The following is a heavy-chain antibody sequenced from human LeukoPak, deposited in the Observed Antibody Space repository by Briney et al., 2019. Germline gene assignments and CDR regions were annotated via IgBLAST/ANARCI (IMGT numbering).Heavy chain of an antibody. CDR2: ISSSSSTI. V-gene: IGHV3-48*01. CDR3: ARDRKVPWVVVPAAIDY. J-gene: IGHJ4*02. D-gene: IGHD2-2*01. Sequence: GGSLRLSCAASGFTFSSYWMSWVRQAPGKGLEWVSYISSSSSTIYYADSVKGRFTISRDNAKNSLYLQMNSLRAEDTAVYYCARDRKVPWVVVPAAIDYWGQGTLVTVSS. CDR1: GFTFSSYW.